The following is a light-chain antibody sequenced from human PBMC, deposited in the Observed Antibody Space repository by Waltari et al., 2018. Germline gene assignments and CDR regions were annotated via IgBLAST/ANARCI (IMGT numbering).Light chain of an antibody. J-gene: IGKJ4*01. V-gene: IGKV3-20*01. CDR1: QTVPSGF. CDR2: GAS. CDR3: QQYGDLPPLT. Sequence: EIVLTQSPGTLSLSPGERVTLSCRASQTVPSGFLAWYQQNPGQAPSLPINGASNRPTGIPDRFSGSGSGTDFTLTISRLEPEDFAVYYCQQYGDLPPLTFGGGTKVEIK.